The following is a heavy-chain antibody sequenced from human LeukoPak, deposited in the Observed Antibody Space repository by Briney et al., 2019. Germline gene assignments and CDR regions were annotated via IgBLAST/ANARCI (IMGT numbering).Heavy chain of an antibody. D-gene: IGHD2-2*02. V-gene: IGHV3-21*04. CDR2: ISSSSSYI. J-gene: IGHJ6*03. CDR3: ARGRYCSSTSCYKVYYYYMDV. CDR1: GFTFSSYS. Sequence: GGSLRLSCAASGFTFSSYSMNWVRQAPGKGLEWVSSISSSSSYIYYADSVKGRFTISRDNAKNSLYLQMNSLRAEDTAVYYCARGRYCSSTSCYKVYYYYMDVWGKGTTVTVSS.